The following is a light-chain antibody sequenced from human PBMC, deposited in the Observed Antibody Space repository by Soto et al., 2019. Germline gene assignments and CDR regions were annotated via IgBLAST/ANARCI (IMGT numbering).Light chain of an antibody. V-gene: IGKV3-11*01. CDR3: QQYNNWPPIT. Sequence: EFVLTQSPGTLSLSPGERATLSCRASQSVSLSLAWYQQKPGQAPRLLIYDASKRASGFPARFSGSGSGTDFTLTIRSLQSEDFAVYYCQQYNNWPPITFGQGTRLEIK. CDR2: DAS. J-gene: IGKJ5*01. CDR1: QSVSLS.